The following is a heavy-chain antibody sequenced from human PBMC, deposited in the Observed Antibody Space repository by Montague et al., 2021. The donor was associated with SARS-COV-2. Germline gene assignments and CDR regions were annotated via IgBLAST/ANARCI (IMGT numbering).Heavy chain of an antibody. CDR2: IYYSGST. CDR3: ARQPTRGVTIFGVVTDYGMDV. J-gene: IGHJ6*02. Sequence: SETLSLTCTVSGGFISSSSYYWGWIRQPPGKGLEWIGYIYYSGSTYYXXXLESRATISVDTSKNQFSLRLSSVTAADTAVYYCARQPTRGVTIFGVVTDYGMDVWGQGTTVTVSS. D-gene: IGHD3-3*01. CDR1: GGFISSSSYY. V-gene: IGHV4-39*01.